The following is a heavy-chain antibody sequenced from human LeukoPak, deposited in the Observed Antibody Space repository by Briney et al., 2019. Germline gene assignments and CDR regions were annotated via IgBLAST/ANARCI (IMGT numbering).Heavy chain of an antibody. Sequence: GKSLRLSCAASGFTFSGYPIHWVRQAPGKGLEWVAVISYDGSNKYYADSVKGRFTISRDNSKNTLYLQMNSLRAEDTAVYYCAKDPVRGATVVTSSPTDRCRWGQGTLVTVSS. J-gene: IGHJ4*02. CDR1: GFTFSGYP. V-gene: IGHV3-30-3*02. D-gene: IGHD4-23*01. CDR2: ISYDGSNK. CDR3: AKDPVRGATVVTSSPTDRCR.